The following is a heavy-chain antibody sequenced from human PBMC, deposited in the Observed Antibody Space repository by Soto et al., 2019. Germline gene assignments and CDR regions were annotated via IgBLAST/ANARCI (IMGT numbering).Heavy chain of an antibody. Sequence: SETLSLTCTVSGGSISSSSYYWGWIRQPPGKGLEWIGSIYYSGSTYYNPSLKSRVTISVDTSKNQFSLKLSSVTAADTAVYYCASGDYEYYYGMDVWGQGTTVTVSS. V-gene: IGHV4-39*07. D-gene: IGHD4-17*01. CDR1: GGSISSSSYY. CDR3: ASGDYEYYYGMDV. CDR2: IYYSGST. J-gene: IGHJ6*02.